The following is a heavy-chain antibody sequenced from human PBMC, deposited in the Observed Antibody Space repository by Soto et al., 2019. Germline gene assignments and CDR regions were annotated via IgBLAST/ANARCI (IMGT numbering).Heavy chain of an antibody. V-gene: IGHV1-2*04. CDR1: GYTFTGYY. CDR3: ARDRGQGRYYYDSSGYYDY. Sequence: ASVKVSCKASGYTFTGYYMHWVRQAPGQGLEWMGWINPNSGGTNYAQKFQGWVTMTRDTSISTAYMELSRLRSDDTAVYYCARDRGQGRYYYDSSGYYDYWGQGTLVTVSS. CDR2: INPNSGGT. J-gene: IGHJ4*02. D-gene: IGHD3-22*01.